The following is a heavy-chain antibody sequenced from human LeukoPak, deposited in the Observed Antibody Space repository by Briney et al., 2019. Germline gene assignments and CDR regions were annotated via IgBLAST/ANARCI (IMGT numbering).Heavy chain of an antibody. J-gene: IGHJ4*02. CDR3: ARGQSMYY. Sequence: AAVNVSCKASAYTFNNYFISWGRQAPGRGLERVGWISPHIHTTHYAEKVQGRVTMTTDTSTTTVYMELRSLRSDDTAVYFCARGQSMYYWGQGTPVTVSS. V-gene: IGHV1-18*01. D-gene: IGHD2-8*01. CDR2: ISPHIHTT. CDR1: AYTFNNYF.